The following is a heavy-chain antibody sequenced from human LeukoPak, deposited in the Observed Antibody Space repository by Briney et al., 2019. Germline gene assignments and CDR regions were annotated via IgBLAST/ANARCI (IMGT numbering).Heavy chain of an antibody. CDR1: GGSISSSSYY. CDR3: ASSYCGGDCYYIWTFDY. D-gene: IGHD2-21*02. CDR2: IYYSGST. J-gene: IGHJ4*02. V-gene: IGHV4-39*01. Sequence: SETLSLTCTVSGGSISSSSYYWGWIRQPPGKGLEWIGSIYYSGSTYYNPSLKSRVTISVDTSKNQFSLELSSVTAADTAVYYCASSYCGGDCYYIWTFDYWGQGTLVTVSS.